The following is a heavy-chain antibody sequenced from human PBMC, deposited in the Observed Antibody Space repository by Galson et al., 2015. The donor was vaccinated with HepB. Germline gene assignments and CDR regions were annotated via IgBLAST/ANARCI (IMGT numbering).Heavy chain of an antibody. J-gene: IGHJ3*02. CDR3: AYCGGDCYSQGAFDI. D-gene: IGHD2-21*02. CDR1: GFTFSSYG. Sequence: SLRLSCAASGFTFSSYGMHWVRQAPGKGLEWVAVISYDGSNKYYADSVKGRFTISRDNSKNTLYLQMNSLRAEDTAVYYCAYCGGDCYSQGAFDIWGQGTMVTVSS. V-gene: IGHV3-30*03. CDR2: ISYDGSNK.